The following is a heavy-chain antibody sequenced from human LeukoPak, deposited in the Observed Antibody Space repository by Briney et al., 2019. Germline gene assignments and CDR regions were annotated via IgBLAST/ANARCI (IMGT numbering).Heavy chain of an antibody. D-gene: IGHD6-19*01. J-gene: IGHJ4*02. CDR2: IYHSEST. Sequence: SETLSLTCAVSGYSISSGHYWGWIRQPPGKGLEWIGSIYHSESTYYNPSFKSRVTISVDTSKNQFSLKLTSVTATDTAVYYCTRVAVPGTVDYWGQGTLVTVSS. CDR1: GYSISSGHY. V-gene: IGHV4-38-2*01. CDR3: TRVAVPGTVDY.